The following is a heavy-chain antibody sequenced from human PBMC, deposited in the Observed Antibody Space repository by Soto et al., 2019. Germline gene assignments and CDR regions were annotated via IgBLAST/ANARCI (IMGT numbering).Heavy chain of an antibody. J-gene: IGHJ5*02. CDR2: INGAGFDT. V-gene: IGHV3-23*01. D-gene: IGHD2-2*01. CDR1: GFIFSNYA. CDR3: VKGSCSSNTCHFDP. Sequence: GGSLRLSCAASGFIFSNYAMTWVRQAPGKGLEWVSTINGAGFDTYYADSVRGRVSISRDNSKNTLWLQVNSLRAEDTAVYYCVKGSCSSNTCHFDPWGQGTLVTVSS.